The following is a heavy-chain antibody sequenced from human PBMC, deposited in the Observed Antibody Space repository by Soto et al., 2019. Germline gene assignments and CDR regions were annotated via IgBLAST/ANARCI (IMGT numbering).Heavy chain of an antibody. CDR3: ARDSTCSGGSCYRSFDY. V-gene: IGHV4-59*01. CDR1: GGSISSYY. CDR2: IYYSGST. Sequence: SETLSLTCTVSGGSISSYYWSWIRQPPGKGLEWIGYIYYSGSTNYNPSLKSRVTISVDTSKNQFSLKLSSVTAADTAVYYCARDSTCSGGSCYRSFDYWGQGTLVTVSS. D-gene: IGHD2-15*01. J-gene: IGHJ4*02.